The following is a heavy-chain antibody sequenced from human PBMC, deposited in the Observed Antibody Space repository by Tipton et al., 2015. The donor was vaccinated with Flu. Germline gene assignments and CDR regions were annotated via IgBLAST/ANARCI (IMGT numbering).Heavy chain of an antibody. J-gene: IGHJ5*02. V-gene: IGHV4-39*07. CDR2: MYHNGGT. D-gene: IGHD3-3*01. CDR3: ARVGLLTVFGILIPNHFDP. Sequence: TLSLTCKVSGVNISSTSYFWGWIRQPPGKGLEWIGTMYHNGGTYFNPSLQSRVGMAVDTSKNQFSLKLKSVTAADTAVYYCARVGLLTVFGILIPNHFDPWGQGTLVTVSS. CDR1: GVNISSTSYF.